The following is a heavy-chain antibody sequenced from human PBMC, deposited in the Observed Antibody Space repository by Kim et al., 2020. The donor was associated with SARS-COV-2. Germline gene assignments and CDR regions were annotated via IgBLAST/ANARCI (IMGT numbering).Heavy chain of an antibody. D-gene: IGHD6-19*01. CDR1: GFNFGTYA. Sequence: GGSLRLSCVASGFNFGTYAMLWVRQAPGKGLEWVSRIGSTSENIFYADSVKGRFTTSRDNSKNTVFLHLNSLRDEDKAIYYCVKGRSTVPGSKHLDYWGQGTLVTVSS. V-gene: IGHV3-23*01. CDR2: IGSTSENI. J-gene: IGHJ4*02. CDR3: VKGRSTVPGSKHLDY.